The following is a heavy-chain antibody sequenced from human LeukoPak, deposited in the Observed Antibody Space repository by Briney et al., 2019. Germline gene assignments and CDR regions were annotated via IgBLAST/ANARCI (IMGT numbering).Heavy chain of an antibody. CDR1: GFTFSSYS. D-gene: IGHD4-17*01. Sequence: GGSLRLSCAASGFTFSSYSMNLVRQAPGKGLEWVSYISSSSSTIYYADSVKGRFTISRDNAKNSLYLQMNSLRAEDTAVYYCARGVDYGDYFFVVSDAFDIWGQGTMVTVSS. J-gene: IGHJ3*02. CDR3: ARGVDYGDYFFVVSDAFDI. V-gene: IGHV3-48*04. CDR2: ISSSSSTI.